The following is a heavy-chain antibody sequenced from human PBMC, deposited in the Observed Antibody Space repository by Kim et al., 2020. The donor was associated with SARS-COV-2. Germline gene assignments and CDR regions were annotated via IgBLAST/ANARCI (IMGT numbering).Heavy chain of an antibody. CDR2: IYYSGST. CDR3: ATGFTKYYYNSGIYYNDWFDP. D-gene: IGHD3-10*01. CDR1: GGSTSSGSYY. V-gene: IGHV4-39*07. Sequence: SETLSLTCTVSGGSTSSGSYYWGWIRQPPGKGLEWIGSIYYSGSTYYNPSLKSRVTISVDTSKNQFSLKLSAVTAADTAVYYCATGFTKYYYNSGIYYNDWFDPWGQGTLVTVSS. J-gene: IGHJ5*02.